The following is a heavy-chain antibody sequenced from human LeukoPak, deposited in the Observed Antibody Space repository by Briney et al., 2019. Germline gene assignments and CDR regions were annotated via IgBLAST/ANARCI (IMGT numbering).Heavy chain of an antibody. J-gene: IGHJ4*02. V-gene: IGHV3-23*01. CDR2: ITASGGSA. Sequence: GGSLRLSCAASALTFSTYAMSWVRQAPGKGLEWVSGITASGGSAYYADSVKGRFTISRDNSKNTLYLQMNSLRAEDTAVYYCAKDLTYGSGSYYYDYWGQGTLVTVSS. CDR3: AKDLTYGSGSYYYDY. CDR1: ALTFSTYA. D-gene: IGHD3-10*01.